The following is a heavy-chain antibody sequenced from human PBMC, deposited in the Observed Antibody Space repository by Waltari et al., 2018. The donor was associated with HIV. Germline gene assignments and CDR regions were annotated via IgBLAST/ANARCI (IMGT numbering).Heavy chain of an antibody. V-gene: IGHV4-39*01. D-gene: IGHD6-13*01. CDR1: GGSISSSSYY. CDR2: IYYSGST. CDR3: ASGPRQPGGSNWFDP. Sequence: QLQLQESGPGLVKPSETLSLTCTVSGGSISSSSYYWGWIRQPPGKGLEWIGSIYYSGSTYYNPSLKSRVTISVDTSKNQFSLKLSSVTAADTAVYYCASGPRQPGGSNWFDPWGQGTLVTVSS. J-gene: IGHJ5*02.